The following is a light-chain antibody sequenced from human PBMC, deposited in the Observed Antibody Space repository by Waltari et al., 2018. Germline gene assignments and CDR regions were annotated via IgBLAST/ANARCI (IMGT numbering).Light chain of an antibody. V-gene: IGLV2-14*01. J-gene: IGLJ2*01. CDR1: GSDVGGYDY. Sequence: QSALTQPASVSGSPGQAIIISCTGTGSDVGGYDYVSWYQQYPGKAPRLIIYDVYNRPSVVSNRCSGSKSDNTASLTISGLQAEDESVYYCSSYTSSGVVFGGGTKLTVL. CDR2: DVY. CDR3: SSYTSSGVV.